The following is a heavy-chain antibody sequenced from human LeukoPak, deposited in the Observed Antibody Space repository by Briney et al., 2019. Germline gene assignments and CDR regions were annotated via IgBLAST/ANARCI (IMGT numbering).Heavy chain of an antibody. CDR3: AREGDVSKHD. V-gene: IGHV4-59*12. CDR2: IYYSGST. CDR1: GGSISSYY. D-gene: IGHD3-16*01. J-gene: IGHJ4*02. Sequence: PSETLSLTCTVSGGSISSYYWSWIRQPPGKRLEWIGYIYYSGSTNSNPSLKSRVTISVDTSKNQFSLKLSSVTAADTAVYYCAREGDVSKHDWGQGTLVTVSS.